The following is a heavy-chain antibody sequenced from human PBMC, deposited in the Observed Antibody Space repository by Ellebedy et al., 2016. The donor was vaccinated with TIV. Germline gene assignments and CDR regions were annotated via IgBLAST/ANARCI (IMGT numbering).Heavy chain of an antibody. D-gene: IGHD5-12*01. CDR1: GLPFGRYC. Sequence: GESLKISCVDSGLPFGRYCISWVCPTPGRGLEWVANIKQDGSDKNYVDSVQGRFTISRDNAKNSLYLQMNSLRADDTALYYCASAARGSGAYESFWGQGTLVTVSS. V-gene: IGHV3-7*02. CDR2: IKQDGSDK. J-gene: IGHJ4*02. CDR3: ASAARGSGAYESF.